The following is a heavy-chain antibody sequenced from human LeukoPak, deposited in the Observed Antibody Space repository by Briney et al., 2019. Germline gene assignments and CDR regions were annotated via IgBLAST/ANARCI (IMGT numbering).Heavy chain of an antibody. CDR3: ARDGLGGWFDP. D-gene: IGHD3-10*01. CDR2: IYYSGST. CDR1: GGSISSYY. Sequence: SETLSLTCTVSGGSISSYYWSWIRQPPGKGLEWIGYIYYSGSTNYNPSLKSRVTISVDTSKNQFSLKLSSATAADTAVYYCARDGLGGWFDPWGQGTLVTVSS. V-gene: IGHV4-59*01. J-gene: IGHJ5*02.